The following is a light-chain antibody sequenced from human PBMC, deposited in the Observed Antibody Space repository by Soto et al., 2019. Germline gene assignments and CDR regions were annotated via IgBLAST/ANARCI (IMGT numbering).Light chain of an antibody. J-gene: IGLJ2*01. V-gene: IGLV2-14*03. CDR3: ASYTTSTSWA. CDR1: SSDVGDYTY. Sequence: QSALTQPASVSGSPGQSITISCTGTSSDVGDYTYVSWYQHHPGKAPKLMIYDVSNRPSGVSYRFSGSKSGNTVSLTISGLQAEDEADYYCASYTTSTSWAFGGGTQLTVL. CDR2: DVS.